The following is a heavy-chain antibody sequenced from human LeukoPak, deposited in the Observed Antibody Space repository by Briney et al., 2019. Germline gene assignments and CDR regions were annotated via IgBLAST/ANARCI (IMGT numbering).Heavy chain of an antibody. D-gene: IGHD3-3*01. CDR1: GDSISSSSYS. J-gene: IGHJ6*02. CDR3: AREDTSLYYYGMDV. V-gene: IGHV4-39*07. Sequence: PSETLSLTCTVSGDSISSSSYSWGWIRQPPGKGLEWIGRIYYSGSTNYNPSLKRRVTISVDTSKNQFSLKLSSVTAADTAVYYCAREDTSLYYYGMDVWGQGTTVTVSS. CDR2: IYYSGST.